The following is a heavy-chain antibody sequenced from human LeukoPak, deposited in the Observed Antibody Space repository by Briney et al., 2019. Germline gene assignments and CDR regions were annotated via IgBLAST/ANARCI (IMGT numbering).Heavy chain of an antibody. V-gene: IGHV3-53*01. CDR3: AKFDHGAFDI. D-gene: IGHD3-9*01. J-gene: IGHJ3*02. CDR2: IYSGGST. CDR1: GFTFSSYS. Sequence: HPGGSLRLSCAASGFTFSSYSMNWVRQAPGKGLEWVSVIYSGGSTYYADSVKGRFTISRDNSKNTLYLQMNSLRAEDTAVYYCAKFDHGAFDIWGQGTMVTVSS.